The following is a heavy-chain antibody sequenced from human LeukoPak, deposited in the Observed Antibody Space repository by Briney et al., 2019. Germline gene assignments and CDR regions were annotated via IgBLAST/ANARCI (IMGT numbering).Heavy chain of an antibody. D-gene: IGHD3-3*01. J-gene: IGHJ3*02. V-gene: IGHV3-33*01. CDR3: ARDSLQDIWMNDFWTPRGAFDI. CDR1: GFTFSSYG. CDR2: IWYDGSNK. Sequence: GGSLGLSCAASGFTFSSYGMHWVRQAPGKGLEWVAVIWYDGSNKYYADSVKGRFTISRDNSKNTLYLQMNGLRAEDTAVYYCARDSLQDIWMNDFWTPRGAFDIWGQGTMVTVSS.